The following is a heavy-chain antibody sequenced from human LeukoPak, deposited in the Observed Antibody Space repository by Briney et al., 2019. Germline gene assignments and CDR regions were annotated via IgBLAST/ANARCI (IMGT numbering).Heavy chain of an antibody. J-gene: IGHJ4*02. D-gene: IGHD4-11*01. CDR1: GFAFHDYA. Sequence: GGSLRLSCAASGFAFHDYAMHWVRQAPGKGLEWVSGISWDSGSIAYADSVKGRFTISRDNAKNSLYLQMNSLRAEDTALYYCTKDKADYLFDYWGQGTLVTVSS. CDR2: ISWDSGSI. V-gene: IGHV3-9*01. CDR3: TKDKADYLFDY.